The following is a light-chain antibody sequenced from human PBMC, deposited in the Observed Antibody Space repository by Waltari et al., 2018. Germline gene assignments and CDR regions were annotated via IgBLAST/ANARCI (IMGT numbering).Light chain of an antibody. CDR3: SAWDDSLNGWV. Sequence: QAGLTQPPSASGTPGQRVTISCSASRSNIGINTVPWYQQLPRTAPKPLIYSSNQPPSGVPARFSGSKSGTSASLAISGLQSEDEADYYCSAWDDSLNGWVFGGGTKLTV. V-gene: IGLV1-44*01. J-gene: IGLJ3*02. CDR2: SSN. CDR1: RSNIGINT.